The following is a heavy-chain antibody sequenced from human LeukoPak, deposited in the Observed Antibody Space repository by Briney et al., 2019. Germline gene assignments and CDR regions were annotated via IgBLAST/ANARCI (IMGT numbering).Heavy chain of an antibody. D-gene: IGHD2-15*01. Sequence: SETLSLTCTVSGGSISSYYWSWIRQPAGKGLEWIGRILTGGNTNYNPSLKSRVTMSGDRSKNQFSLKLSSVTAADTAVYYCARVGGSATYFDYWGQGTLVTVSS. V-gene: IGHV4-4*07. CDR3: ARVGGSATYFDY. J-gene: IGHJ4*02. CDR1: GGSISSYY. CDR2: ILTGGNT.